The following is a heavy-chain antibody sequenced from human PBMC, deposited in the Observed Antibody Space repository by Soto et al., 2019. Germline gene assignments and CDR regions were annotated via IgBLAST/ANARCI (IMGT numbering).Heavy chain of an antibody. CDR1: GFTFSSYA. CDR3: ARPLWRDDYNWGYFEL. J-gene: IGHJ2*01. Sequence: QVQLVESGGGVVQPGRSLRLSCAASGFTFSSYAMHWVRQAPGKGLEWVAVISYDGSNKYYADSVKGRFTISRDNSKNWLYPQLTRLRLEDTAVYYCARPLWRDDYNWGYFELWGRGTLVTVSS. CDR2: ISYDGSNK. D-gene: IGHD4-4*01. V-gene: IGHV3-30-3*01.